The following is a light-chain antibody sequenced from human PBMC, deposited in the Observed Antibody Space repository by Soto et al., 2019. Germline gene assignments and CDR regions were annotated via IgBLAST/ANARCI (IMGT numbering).Light chain of an antibody. Sequence: EIVMTQSPATLSVSPGERGTLSCRASQDISNKLAWYQQTPGHPPRLLVYGASTRASDIPARFSGSGSGTEFTLTISSLQSEDFVIYYCQQYTDWPLTFGGGTKVDIK. CDR2: GAS. J-gene: IGKJ4*01. V-gene: IGKV3-15*01. CDR3: QQYTDWPLT. CDR1: QDISNK.